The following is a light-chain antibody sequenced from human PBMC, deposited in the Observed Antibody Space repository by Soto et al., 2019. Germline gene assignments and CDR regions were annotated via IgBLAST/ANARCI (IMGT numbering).Light chain of an antibody. CDR1: SSDVGSYNL. J-gene: IGLJ1*01. CDR2: EGS. CDR3: CSYAGSATLYV. V-gene: IGLV2-23*01. Sequence: QSTLTQPPAVSGSRGQSSTISCTGTSSDVGSYNLVSWYQQHPGKAPKLMIYEGSKRPSGVSSRFSGSKSGNTASLTISGLQAEDEADYHCCSYAGSATLYVFGTGTKVTVL.